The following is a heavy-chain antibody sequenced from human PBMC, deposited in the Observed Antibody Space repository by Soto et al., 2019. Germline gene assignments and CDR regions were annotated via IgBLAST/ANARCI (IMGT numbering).Heavy chain of an antibody. D-gene: IGHD3-3*01. CDR3: AREAGRDDFWSGYPDDYYYYGMDV. Sequence: WYDGSNKYYADSVKGRFTISRDNSKNTLYLQMNSLRAEDTAVYYCAREAGRDDFWSGYPDDYYYYGMDVWGQGTTVTVSS. CDR2: WYDGSNK. J-gene: IGHJ6*02. V-gene: IGHV3-33*01.